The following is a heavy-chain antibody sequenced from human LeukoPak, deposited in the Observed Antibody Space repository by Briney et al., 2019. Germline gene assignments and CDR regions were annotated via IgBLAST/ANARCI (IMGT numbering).Heavy chain of an antibody. Sequence: QPGGSLRLSCAASGLTFSSYEMNWVRQAPGKGLEWISYISSASNMIYYAESVKGRFTISRGNAKNSLYLQMNSLRAEDTAVYYCATASGSWYRYYFDSWGQGTLVTVSS. D-gene: IGHD6-13*01. CDR1: GLTFSSYE. CDR3: ATASGSWYRYYFDS. J-gene: IGHJ4*02. V-gene: IGHV3-48*03. CDR2: ISSASNMI.